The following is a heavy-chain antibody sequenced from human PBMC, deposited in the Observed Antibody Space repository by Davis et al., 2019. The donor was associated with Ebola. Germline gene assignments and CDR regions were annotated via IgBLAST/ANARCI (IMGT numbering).Heavy chain of an antibody. J-gene: IGHJ4*02. CDR3: ASRDGYGDYDYYFDY. D-gene: IGHD4-17*01. Sequence: GESLKISCTASGFSFSYDWVHWVRQPPGKGLEWVARINTDGSFTGYVESVKGRFTIYRDNAKNTLYLQMNSLRAEDTAVYFCASRDGYGDYDYYFDYWGQGTLVTVSS. V-gene: IGHV3-74*01. CDR2: INTDGSFT. CDR1: GFSFSYDW.